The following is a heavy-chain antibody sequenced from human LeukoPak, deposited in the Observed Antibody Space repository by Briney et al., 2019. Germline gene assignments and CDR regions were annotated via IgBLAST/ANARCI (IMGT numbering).Heavy chain of an antibody. CDR2: IWYDGSNK. D-gene: IGHD6-19*01. CDR3: TRPGYSSGRDFDY. Sequence: GGSRSPSLAASGFTFSSYGMHGVRQAPGKGLEWVAVIWYDGSNKYYADSVKGRFTISRDNSKNTLYLQMNSLRAEDTAVYYCTRPGYSSGRDFDYWGQGTLVTVSS. CDR1: GFTFSSYG. J-gene: IGHJ4*02. V-gene: IGHV3-33*01.